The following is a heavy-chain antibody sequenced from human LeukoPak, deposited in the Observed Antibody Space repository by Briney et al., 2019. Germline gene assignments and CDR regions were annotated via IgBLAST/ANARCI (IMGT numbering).Heavy chain of an antibody. D-gene: IGHD7-27*01. CDR3: ASNHGTGEYDY. CDR2: IYYSGST. CDR1: GGSISSYY. V-gene: IGHV4-59*01. J-gene: IGHJ4*02. Sequence: PSETLSLTFTVSGGSISSYYWSWIRQPPGKGLEWIGYIYYSGSTNYNPSLKSRVTISVDTSKNQFSLKLSSVTAADTAVYYCASNHGTGEYDYWGQGTLVTVSS.